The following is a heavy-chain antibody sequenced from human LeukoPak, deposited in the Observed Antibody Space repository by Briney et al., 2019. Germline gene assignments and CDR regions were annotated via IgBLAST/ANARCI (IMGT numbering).Heavy chain of an antibody. CDR1: GYSFSAYY. V-gene: IGHV1-2*02. CDR3: ARGVDAFDI. CDR2: INPKSGVT. J-gene: IGHJ3*02. Sequence: ASVKVSCKASGYSFSAYYVHWVRQAPGQGLEWMAWINPKSGVTNYVKGVQGRVTMSRDTSISTVYMELSRLRSDDSAVYYCARGVDAFDIWGQGTMVTVSS.